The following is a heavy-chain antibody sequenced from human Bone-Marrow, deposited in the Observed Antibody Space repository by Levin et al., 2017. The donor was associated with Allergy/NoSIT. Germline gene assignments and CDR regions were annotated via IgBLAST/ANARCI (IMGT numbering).Heavy chain of an antibody. CDR2: IYPDDSDT. CDR3: ARRMYYYDSSGYYFYFDY. J-gene: IGHJ4*02. Sequence: GESLKISCKGSGYSFSIYWIGWVRQMPGKGLERMGIIYPDDSDTRYSPSLQGQVTISADKSTSTAYLQWNSLKASDTAMYYCARRMYYYDSSGYYFYFDYWGQGTLVTVSS. CDR1: GYSFSIYW. D-gene: IGHD3-22*01. V-gene: IGHV5-51*01.